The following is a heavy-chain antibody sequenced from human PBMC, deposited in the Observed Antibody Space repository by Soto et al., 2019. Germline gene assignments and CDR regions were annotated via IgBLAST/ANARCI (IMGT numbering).Heavy chain of an antibody. Sequence: SETLSLTCAVYGGSFSGYYWSWIRQPPGKGLEWIGEINHSGSTNYNPSLKSRVTISVDTSKNQFSLKLSSVTAADTAVYYCARFAAAVPFDYWGQGTLVTVSS. CDR3: ARFAAAVPFDY. V-gene: IGHV4-34*01. J-gene: IGHJ4*02. D-gene: IGHD6-13*01. CDR1: GGSFSGYY. CDR2: INHSGST.